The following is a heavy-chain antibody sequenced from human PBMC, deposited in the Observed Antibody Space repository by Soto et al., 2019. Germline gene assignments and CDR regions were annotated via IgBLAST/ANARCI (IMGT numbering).Heavy chain of an antibody. CDR3: ASLIRFGESMDV. J-gene: IGHJ6*02. V-gene: IGHV4-34*01. CDR1: GGSFSGYY. CDR2: INHSDST. D-gene: IGHD3-10*01. Sequence: PSETLSLTCAVYGGSFSGYYWSWIRQPPGKGLEWVGEINHSDSTNYNPSLKSRVTISVDTSKNQFSLKLSSVTAADTAVYYCASLIRFGESMDVWGQGTTVTVSS.